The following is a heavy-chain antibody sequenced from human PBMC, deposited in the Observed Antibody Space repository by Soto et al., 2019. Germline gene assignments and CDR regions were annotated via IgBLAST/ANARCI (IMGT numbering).Heavy chain of an antibody. J-gene: IGHJ5*02. CDR1: GYSFTSNW. CDR3: GSIYYNPSLKSRVTISVDTSKNQFSLKLSSVTAADTAVYYCARSVFP. D-gene: IGHD2-21*02. CDR2: IDPSDSYT. Sequence: GESLKISCKGSGYSFTSNWISWVRQMPGKGLEWMGRIDPSDSYTNYSPSFQGHVTISADKSITTAYLQWSSLKASDTAMYYSGSIYYNPSLKSRVTISVDTSKNQFSLKLSSVTAADTAVYYCARSVFPWGQGTLVTVSS. V-gene: IGHV5-10-1*01.